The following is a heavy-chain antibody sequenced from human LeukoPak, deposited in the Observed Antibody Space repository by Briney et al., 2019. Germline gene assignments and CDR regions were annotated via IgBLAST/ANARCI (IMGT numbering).Heavy chain of an antibody. CDR1: GLIFSDYS. J-gene: IGHJ4*02. CDR3: ARLRRNSDRSGYYYYYDY. D-gene: IGHD3-22*01. V-gene: IGHV3-21*01. Sequence: GGSLRLSCGASGLIFSDYSFNCLRQAPGKGLEWVSSINPLASSIYYADSVKGRFIISRDNAKNSLYLQMDSLRAEDTAFYYCARLRRNSDRSGYYYYYDYWGQGTLVTVSS. CDR2: INPLASSI.